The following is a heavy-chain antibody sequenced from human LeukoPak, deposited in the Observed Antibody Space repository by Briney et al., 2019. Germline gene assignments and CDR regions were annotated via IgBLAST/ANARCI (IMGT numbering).Heavy chain of an antibody. CDR2: IIPIFGTA. D-gene: IGHD3-3*01. CDR3: ARPGTNFGINWFDP. CDR1: GGTFSSYA. V-gene: IGHV1-69*01. Sequence: EASVKVSCKASGGTFSSYAISWVRQAPGQGLEWMGGIIPIFGTANYAQKFQGRVTITADESTSTAYMELSSLRSEDTAVYYCARPGTNFGINWFDPWGQGTLVTVSS. J-gene: IGHJ5*02.